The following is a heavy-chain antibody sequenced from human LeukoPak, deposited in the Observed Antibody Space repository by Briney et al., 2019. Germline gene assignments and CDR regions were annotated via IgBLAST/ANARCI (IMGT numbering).Heavy chain of an antibody. CDR1: GFTFTSSA. CDR3: AAEVVYDLTPSKGFDP. D-gene: IGHD3-3*01. V-gene: IGHV1-58*02. CDR2: IVVGSGNT. Sequence: TSVKVSCKASGFTFTSSAMQWVRQARGQRLEWIGWIVVGSGNTNYAQKFQERVTITRDMSTSTAYMELSSLTSENTAVYYGAAEVVYDLTPSKGFDPWGQGTLVTVSS. J-gene: IGHJ5*02.